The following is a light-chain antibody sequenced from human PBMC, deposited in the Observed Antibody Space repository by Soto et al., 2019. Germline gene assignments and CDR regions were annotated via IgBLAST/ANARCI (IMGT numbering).Light chain of an antibody. Sequence: IQMTQSPSSLSASLGDRVTITCRASQTISNWLAWYQQKPGKAPKVLIYDASTLDGGVPSRFSGRRSGTDFTLTISSLQPSDFATYYCQQYNTYPLTFGGGTKVDIK. CDR1: QTISNW. CDR3: QQYNTYPLT. J-gene: IGKJ4*01. V-gene: IGKV1-5*01. CDR2: DAS.